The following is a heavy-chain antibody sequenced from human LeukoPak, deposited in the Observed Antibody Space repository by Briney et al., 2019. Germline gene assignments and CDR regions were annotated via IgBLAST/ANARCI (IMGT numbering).Heavy chain of an antibody. CDR2: ISSSSSYI. Sequence: GGSLRLSCAASGFTFSSYSMNWVRQAPGKGLEWVSSISSSSSYIYYADSVKGRFTISRDNTKNSLYLQMNSLRAEDTAVYYCARGPRGVFGVVTSDYWGQGTLVTVSS. V-gene: IGHV3-21*01. CDR1: GFTFSSYS. CDR3: ARGPRGVFGVVTSDY. J-gene: IGHJ4*02. D-gene: IGHD3-3*01.